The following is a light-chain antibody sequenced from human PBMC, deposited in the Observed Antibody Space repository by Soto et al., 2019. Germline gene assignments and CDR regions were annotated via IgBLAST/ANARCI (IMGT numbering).Light chain of an antibody. CDR1: QSVSSNY. J-gene: IGKJ3*01. Sequence: IVMTQSPGTLSLSPGETATLSCRASQSVSSNYVAWFNQQPGQAPRLLIYGASSRATGVPDRFSASGSGTEFTLTISRLEPEDFEVYYCQQYGRSPFTFGPGTKVDIK. V-gene: IGKV3-20*01. CDR2: GAS. CDR3: QQYGRSPFT.